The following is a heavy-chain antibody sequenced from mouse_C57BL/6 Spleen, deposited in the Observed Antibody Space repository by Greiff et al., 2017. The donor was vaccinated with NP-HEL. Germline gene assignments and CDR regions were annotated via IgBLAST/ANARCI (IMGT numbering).Heavy chain of an antibody. CDR1: GYTFTSYG. Sequence: QVQLKQSGAELARPGASVKLSCKASGYTFTSYGISWVKQRTGQGLEWIGEIYPRSGNTYYNEKFKGKATLTADKSSSTAYMELRSLTSEDSAVYFCARSAHITTVVADAMDYWGQGTSVTVSS. CDR2: IYPRSGNT. J-gene: IGHJ4*01. CDR3: ARSAHITTVVADAMDY. D-gene: IGHD1-1*01. V-gene: IGHV1-81*01.